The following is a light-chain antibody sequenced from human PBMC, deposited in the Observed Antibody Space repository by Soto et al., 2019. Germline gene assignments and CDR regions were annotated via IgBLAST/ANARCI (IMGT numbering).Light chain of an antibody. CDR1: QTVLSSSNNKNY. CDR3: QQYYTTLFT. CDR2: WAS. J-gene: IGKJ2*01. V-gene: IGKV4-1*01. Sequence: SCWSSQTVLSSSNNKNYLAWYQHKPGQPPKLLIYWASTRESGVPDRFSGSGSGTDFTLTISSLQAEDVAVYYCQQYYTTLFTFGQGTKLEIK.